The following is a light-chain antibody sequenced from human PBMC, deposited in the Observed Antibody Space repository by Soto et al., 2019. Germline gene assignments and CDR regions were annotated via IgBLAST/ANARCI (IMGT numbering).Light chain of an antibody. CDR3: SSYTTVNTLVS. Sequence: QSVLTQPASVSGSSGQSITISCTGTSSDVGSYNLVSWHQQHPGKAPKLIIYEVNNRPSGVSNRFSGSKSDNTASLTISGLQAEDEADYYCSSYTTVNTLVSFGTGTKLTVL. CDR2: EVN. CDR1: SSDVGSYNL. V-gene: IGLV2-14*02. J-gene: IGLJ1*01.